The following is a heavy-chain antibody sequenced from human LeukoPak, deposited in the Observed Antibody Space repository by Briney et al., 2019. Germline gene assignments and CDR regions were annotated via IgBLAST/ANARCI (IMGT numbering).Heavy chain of an antibody. CDR1: GGSISSSDW. Sequence: SETLPLTCAVSGGSISSSDWWSWVRQHPGKGLEWLGQIYYSGSTNYNPSLKSRVTISVDKSKNQFSLKLSSVTAADTAVYYCARVSGSYFDYWGQGTLVTVSS. CDR3: ARVSGSYFDY. D-gene: IGHD1-26*01. J-gene: IGHJ4*02. CDR2: IYYSGST. V-gene: IGHV4-4*02.